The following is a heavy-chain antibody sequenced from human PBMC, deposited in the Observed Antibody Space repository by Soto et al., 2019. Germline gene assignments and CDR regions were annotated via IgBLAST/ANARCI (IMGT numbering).Heavy chain of an antibody. V-gene: IGHV4-31*03. CDR3: ARELWFGELGWFDP. J-gene: IGHJ5*02. Sequence: PSDTLSLTCTVSGGSIIRGGYYWIWIRQHPGKGLEWIGYIYYSGSTYYNPSLKSRVTISVDTSKNQFSLKLSSVTAADTAVYYCARELWFGELGWFDPWGQGTLVTVSS. CDR2: IYYSGST. CDR1: GGSIIRGGYY. D-gene: IGHD3-10*01.